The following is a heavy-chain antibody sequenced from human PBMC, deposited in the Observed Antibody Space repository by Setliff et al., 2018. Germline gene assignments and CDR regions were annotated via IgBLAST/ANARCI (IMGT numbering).Heavy chain of an antibody. Sequence: SETLSLTCTVSGGSISSSGYYWGWIRQPPGKGLEWIGYIYSSGSTNYNPSLKSRVTISVDTSKNQFSLKLSPVTAADTAVYYCARAAKYDSSSYYGLWLDPWGQGTLVTVSS. V-gene: IGHV4-61*08. J-gene: IGHJ5*02. CDR2: IYSSGST. D-gene: IGHD3-22*01. CDR1: GGSISSSGYY. CDR3: ARAAKYDSSSYYGLWLDP.